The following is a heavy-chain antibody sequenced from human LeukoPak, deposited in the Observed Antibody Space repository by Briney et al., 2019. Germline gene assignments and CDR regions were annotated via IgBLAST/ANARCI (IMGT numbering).Heavy chain of an antibody. CDR2: IRYDGSNK. V-gene: IGHV3-30*02. Sequence: GGSLRLSCAASGFTFSSYGMHWVRQAPGKGLEWVAFIRYDGSNKYYADSVKGRFTISRDNSKNTLYPQMNSLRAEDTAVYYCAKDRIASGSYYRHYFDYWGQGTLVTVSS. D-gene: IGHD1-26*01. J-gene: IGHJ4*02. CDR3: AKDRIASGSYYRHYFDY. CDR1: GFTFSSYG.